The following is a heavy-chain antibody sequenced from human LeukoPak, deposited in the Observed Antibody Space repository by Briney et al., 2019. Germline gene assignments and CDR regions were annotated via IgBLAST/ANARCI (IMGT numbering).Heavy chain of an antibody. CDR1: GGSISSYY. CDR3: ASQDGLLRFDY. V-gene: IGHV4-59*01. Sequence: PSETLSLTCTVSGGSISSYYWSSIRQPPGKGLEWIGYIYYSGSTNYNPSLKSRVTISVDTSKNQFSLKLSSVTAADTDVYYCASQDGLLRFDYWGQGTLVTVSS. CDR2: IYYSGST. D-gene: IGHD2-15*01. J-gene: IGHJ4*02.